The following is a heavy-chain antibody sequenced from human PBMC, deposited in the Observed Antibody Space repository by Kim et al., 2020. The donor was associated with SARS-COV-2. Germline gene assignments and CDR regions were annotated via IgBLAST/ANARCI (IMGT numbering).Heavy chain of an antibody. J-gene: IGHJ6*02. CDR3: ARDFMVPAAIYMGFHGMDV. V-gene: IGHV1-69*13. Sequence: SVKVSCKASGGTFSSYAISWVRQAPGQGLEWMGGIIPIFGTANYAQKFQGRVTITADESTSTAYMELSSLRSEDTAVYYCARDFMVPAAIYMGFHGMDVWGQGTTVTVSS. CDR1: GGTFSSYA. CDR2: IIPIFGTA. D-gene: IGHD2-2*01.